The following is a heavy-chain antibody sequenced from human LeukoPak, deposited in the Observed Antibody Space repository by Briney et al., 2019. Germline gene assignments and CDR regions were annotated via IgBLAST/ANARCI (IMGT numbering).Heavy chain of an antibody. Sequence: PGGSLRLSCAASTFTFSSYWMSWVRQAPGGGLEFVANINQDGSVKNCVGSVKGRFTISRDNAKNSLYLQMNSLRADDTAVYYCARDPGSSSFDYWGQGTLVTVSS. J-gene: IGHJ4*02. D-gene: IGHD6-13*01. CDR3: ARDPGSSSFDY. V-gene: IGHV3-7*01. CDR1: TFTFSSYW. CDR2: INQDGSVK.